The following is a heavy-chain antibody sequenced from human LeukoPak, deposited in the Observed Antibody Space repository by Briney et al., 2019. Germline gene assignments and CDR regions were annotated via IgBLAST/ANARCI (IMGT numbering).Heavy chain of an antibody. J-gene: IGHJ4*02. V-gene: IGHV3-30*03. CDR3: ARDENGLSY. D-gene: IGHD1-1*01. CDR2: ISYDGSNK. CDR1: GFTFSSYG. Sequence: GGSLRLSCAASGFTFSSYGMHWVRQAPGKGLEWVAVISYDGSNKYYADSVKGRFTISGDNSKNTLYLQMNSLRAEDTAVYYCARDENGLSYWGQGTLVTASS.